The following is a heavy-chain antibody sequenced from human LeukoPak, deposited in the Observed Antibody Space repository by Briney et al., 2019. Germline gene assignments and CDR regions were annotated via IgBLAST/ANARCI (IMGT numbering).Heavy chain of an antibody. CDR3: AKVMVRGVISGFDY. Sequence: GGSLRLSCAASGFSFTSYAMSRVRQAPGKGLEWVSAISGSGGSTYYADSVKGRFTISRDNSKNTLYLQMNSLRAEDTAVYYCAKVMVRGVISGFDYWGQGTLVTVSS. CDR1: GFSFTSYA. D-gene: IGHD3-10*01. CDR2: ISGSGGST. J-gene: IGHJ4*02. V-gene: IGHV3-23*01.